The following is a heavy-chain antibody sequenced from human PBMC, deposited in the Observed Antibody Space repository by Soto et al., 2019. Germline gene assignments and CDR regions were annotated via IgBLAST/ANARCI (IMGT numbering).Heavy chain of an antibody. CDR1: GYTFTSYD. J-gene: IGHJ5*02. Sequence: ASVKVSCKASGYTFTSYDINWVRQATGQGLEWMGRMNPNSGNTGYAQKFQGRDTMTRNTSISTAYMELSSLRSEDTAVYYCAQADAYYDILTGYYPTYNWFDPWGQGTLVTVSS. CDR2: MNPNSGNT. CDR3: AQADAYYDILTGYYPTYNWFDP. V-gene: IGHV1-8*01. D-gene: IGHD3-9*01.